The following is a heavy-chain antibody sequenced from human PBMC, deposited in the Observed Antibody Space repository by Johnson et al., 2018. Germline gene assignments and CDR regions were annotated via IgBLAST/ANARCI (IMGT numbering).Heavy chain of an antibody. J-gene: IGHJ1*01. CDR2: IIGMFGTA. V-gene: IGHV1-69*12. Sequence: QVQLVQSGAEVKKPGSSVKVSCKTSGGTFSSYAFSWVRQAPGQGLEWMGGIIGMFGTAHYAQTFQGRVTITADEFTSTAYMELRSLTSEDTAVYYCARSAYYYHAGYFQHWGQGTLVTVSS. CDR3: ARSAYYYHAGYFQH. CDR1: GGTFSSYA. D-gene: IGHD3-10*01.